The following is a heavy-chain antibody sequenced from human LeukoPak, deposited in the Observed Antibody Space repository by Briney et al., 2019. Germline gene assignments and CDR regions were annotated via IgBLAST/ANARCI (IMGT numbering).Heavy chain of an antibody. V-gene: IGHV1-18*01. CDR3: ARDVGSGWYVY. D-gene: IGHD6-19*01. CDR1: GYTFTSYG. Sequence: ASVKVSCKASGYTFTSYGISWVRQAPGQGLEWMGWISAYNGNTKHAQKVQGRVTMTTDTSTSTAYMELRSLRSDDTAVYYCARDVGSGWYVYWGQGTLVTVSS. J-gene: IGHJ4*02. CDR2: ISAYNGNT.